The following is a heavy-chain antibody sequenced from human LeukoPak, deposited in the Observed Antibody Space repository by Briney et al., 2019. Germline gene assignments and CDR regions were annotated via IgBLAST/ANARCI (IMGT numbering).Heavy chain of an antibody. CDR3: ARHWGSGSYYSRRLDY. Sequence: SETLSLTCTVSGGSISSYHWSWIRQPPGKGLEWIGYINYGGSTNHNPSLKSRVTISIDTSKNQFSLKLSSVTAADTAVYYCARHWGSGSYYSRRLDYSGQGTLVTVSS. D-gene: IGHD1-26*01. CDR2: INYGGST. CDR1: GGSISSYH. J-gene: IGHJ4*02. V-gene: IGHV4-59*08.